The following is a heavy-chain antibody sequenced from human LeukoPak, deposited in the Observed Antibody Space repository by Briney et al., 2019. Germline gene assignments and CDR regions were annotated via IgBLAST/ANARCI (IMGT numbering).Heavy chain of an antibody. V-gene: IGHV3-72*01. Sequence: PGGCLRLSCAASGFTFSDHFMDWVRQAPGKGLEWVGRSRHKGNNYATQYAASVKDRFTISRDDSKNSLHPQMNSLKTEDTAVYFCVAMLRGVGHWGQGTLVTVSS. CDR2: SRHKGNNYAT. CDR1: GFTFSDHF. CDR3: VAMLRGVGH. J-gene: IGHJ4*02. D-gene: IGHD3-10*01.